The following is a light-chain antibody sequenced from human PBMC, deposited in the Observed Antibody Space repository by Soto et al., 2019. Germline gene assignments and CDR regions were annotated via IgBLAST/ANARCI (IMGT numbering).Light chain of an antibody. J-gene: IGKJ2*01. Sequence: EIVLTQSPGTLSLSPGERATLSCRASQSVSSSYLAWYQQKPGQAPRLLIYGASSRATGIPDRFSGSGSGTDFTLTISGLEPEDFAVYYCQQDGSSPLYTFGQGTMLEIK. CDR3: QQDGSSPLYT. V-gene: IGKV3-20*01. CDR1: QSVSSSY. CDR2: GAS.